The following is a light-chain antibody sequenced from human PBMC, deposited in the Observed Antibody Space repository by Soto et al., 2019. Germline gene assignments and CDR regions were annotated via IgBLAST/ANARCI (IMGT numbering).Light chain of an antibody. CDR2: DAS. J-gene: IGKJ4*01. CDR3: QHFSSYPLT. V-gene: IGKV3-20*01. CDR1: QTVRNNY. Sequence: FVLTQSPGTLSLSPGERATLSYRASQTVRNNYLAWYQQKPGQAPRLLIYDASSRATGIPDRFSGGGSGTDFTLTISRLEPEDFAVYYCQHFSSYPLTFGGGTKVEIK.